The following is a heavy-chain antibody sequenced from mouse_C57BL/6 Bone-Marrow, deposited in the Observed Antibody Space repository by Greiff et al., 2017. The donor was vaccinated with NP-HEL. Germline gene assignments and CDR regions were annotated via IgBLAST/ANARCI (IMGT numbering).Heavy chain of an antibody. CDR3: ARRELLRYFDV. V-gene: IGHV1-81*01. Sequence: QVQLQQSGAELARPGASVKLSCKASGYTFTSYGISWVKQRTGKGLEWIGEIYTRSGNTYYNEKLKGKATLTADKSSSIAYMEIRSLTSEDSAVYFCARRELLRYFDVWGSGTTVTVSS. D-gene: IGHD2-12*01. CDR1: GYTFTSYG. J-gene: IGHJ1*01. CDR2: IYTRSGNT.